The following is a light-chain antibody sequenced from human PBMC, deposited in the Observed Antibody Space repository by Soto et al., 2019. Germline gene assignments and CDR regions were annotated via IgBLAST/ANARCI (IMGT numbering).Light chain of an antibody. CDR2: GAS. V-gene: IGKV3-15*01. CDR1: QSISGT. J-gene: IGKJ5*01. CDR3: QQYNNWPPIT. Sequence: EIVMTHSPATLSVSPCGRATLSFSASQSISGTLAWYQQKPGQAPRLLIYGASTRATSFPARFSGSGSGTDFTLTISSLQSEDFAVYYCQQYNNWPPITFGQGTRLEI.